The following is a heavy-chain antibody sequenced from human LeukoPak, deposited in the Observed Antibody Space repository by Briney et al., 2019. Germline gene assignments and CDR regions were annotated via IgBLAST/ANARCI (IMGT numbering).Heavy chain of an antibody. V-gene: IGHV4-61*02. J-gene: IGHJ6*03. CDR1: GYSISSGYY. CDR2: IYTSGST. CDR3: ARDKGAYGFPSYYYYYMDV. D-gene: IGHD3-10*01. Sequence: SETLSLTCAVSGYSISSGYYWGWIRQPAGKGLEWIGRIYTSGSTNYNPSLKSRVTISVDTSKNQFSLKLSSVTAADTAVYYCARDKGAYGFPSYYYYYMDVWGKGTTVTVSS.